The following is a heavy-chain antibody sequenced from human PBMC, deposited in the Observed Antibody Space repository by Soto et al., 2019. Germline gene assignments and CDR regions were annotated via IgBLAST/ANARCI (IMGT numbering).Heavy chain of an antibody. D-gene: IGHD1-1*01. CDR3: AKEKGHDHWYFDF. V-gene: IGHV3-30*18. CDR2: VGTDGTTV. J-gene: IGHJ4*02. Sequence: GGSLRLSCAASGFSLSSYSMHWVRQAPGKGLEWVAVVGTDGTTVIYGESVKGRFSISRDSSKNTLYLQMNGLRPEDTADYYCAKEKGHDHWYFDFWGQGTLVTVSS. CDR1: GFSLSSYS.